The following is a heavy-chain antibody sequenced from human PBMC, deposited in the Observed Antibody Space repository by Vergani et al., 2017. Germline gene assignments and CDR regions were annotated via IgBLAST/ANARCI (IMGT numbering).Heavy chain of an antibody. CDR3: ARDYPRWAGRNYMDV. V-gene: IGHV4-31*03. D-gene: IGHD4-23*01. CDR2: IYSTGST. Sequence: QVQLQESGPGLVKPSQTLSLTCSVSGDSISSGVYYWNWIRQHPGKGLEWIGYIYSTGSTHHNPSLKSRVTISVDTSKNQFSLKLSSVTAADTAVYYCARDYPRWAGRNYMDVWGKGTTVTVSS. J-gene: IGHJ6*03. CDR1: GDSISSGVYY.